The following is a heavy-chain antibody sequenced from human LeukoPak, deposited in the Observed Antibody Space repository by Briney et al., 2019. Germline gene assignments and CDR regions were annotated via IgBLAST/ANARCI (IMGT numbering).Heavy chain of an antibody. CDR1: GFTFSSYG. V-gene: IGHV3-30*18. CDR2: IGNDGAAK. J-gene: IGHJ4*02. D-gene: IGHD3-10*01. Sequence: TGGSLRLSCAASGFTFSSYGIHWVRQAPGKGLEWVAVIGNDGAAKHYADSVRGRFTISRDNSDNTLHLQMNSLTAEDTAVYYCAKEEAWGVNAFDYWGQGTLVTVSS. CDR3: AKEEAWGVNAFDY.